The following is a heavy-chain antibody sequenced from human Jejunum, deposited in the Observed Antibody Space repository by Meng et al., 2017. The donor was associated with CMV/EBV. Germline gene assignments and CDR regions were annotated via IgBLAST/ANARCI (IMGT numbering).Heavy chain of an antibody. CDR1: GGYFLSYY. D-gene: IGHD3-10*01. V-gene: IGHV4-59*01. J-gene: IGHJ6*02. CDR2: VYAGGRS. CDR3: ARDQGTYYFGLNV. Sequence: VSGGYFLSYYWSWVRLAPGKGLEWIGYVYAGGRSNYNPSLEGRVTMSVDTSTNQVFLQLTSVTAADTAVYYCARDQGTYYFGLNVWGQGTAVTVSS.